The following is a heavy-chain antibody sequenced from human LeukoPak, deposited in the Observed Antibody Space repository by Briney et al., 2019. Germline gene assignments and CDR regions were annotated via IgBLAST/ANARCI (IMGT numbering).Heavy chain of an antibody. J-gene: IGHJ4*02. CDR3: GRDLSCGSTDY. Sequence: GGSLRLSCAASGFIVSNYWMYWVRQAPGRGLVWVSSINPDGSSIGYADFVRGRLTISRDNAKNTLFLQMNSLTVEDTAMYYCGRDLSCGSTDYWGQGTLVTVSS. V-gene: IGHV3-74*01. CDR2: INPDGSSI. CDR1: GFIVSNYW.